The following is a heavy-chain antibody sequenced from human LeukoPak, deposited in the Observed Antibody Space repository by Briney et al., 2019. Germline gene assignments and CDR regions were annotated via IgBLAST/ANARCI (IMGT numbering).Heavy chain of an antibody. D-gene: IGHD6-6*01. V-gene: IGHV3-30*18. CDR2: ISYDGSNK. CDR1: GFTFGSYG. Sequence: GGSLRLSCAASGFTFGSYGMHWVRQAPGKGLEWVAVISYDGSNKYYADSVKGRFTISRDNSKNTLYLQMNSLRAEDTAVYYCAKDTGSSWFDPWGQGTLVTVSS. J-gene: IGHJ5*02. CDR3: AKDTGSSWFDP.